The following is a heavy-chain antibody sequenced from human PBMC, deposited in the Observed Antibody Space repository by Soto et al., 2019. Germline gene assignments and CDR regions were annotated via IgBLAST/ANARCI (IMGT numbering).Heavy chain of an antibody. D-gene: IGHD2-2*01. CDR3: AKDRALANQTPYGMDV. CDR2: ISGRGDHR. CDR1: PITVYNFAA. V-gene: IGHV3-23*01. J-gene: IGHJ6*02. Sequence: EMQLLESGGGLGQPGGSLRLSCVASPITVYNFAAMSWVRQTPERGLEWVSTISGRGDHRYYADSVKSRFTISRDNSKNRLYLQMDGLRVDDTAVYYCAKDRALANQTPYGMDVWGQGTTVTV.